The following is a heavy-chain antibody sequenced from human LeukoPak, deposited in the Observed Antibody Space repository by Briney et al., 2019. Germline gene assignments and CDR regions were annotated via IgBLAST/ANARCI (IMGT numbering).Heavy chain of an antibody. J-gene: IGHJ6*03. V-gene: IGHV1-18*01. Sequence: ASVKVSCKASGYTFTSYGISWVRQAPGQGLEWMGWISAYNGNTNYAQKLQGRVTMTTDTSTSTAYMELRSLRSDDTAVYYCARGGNYYGSGSSYYYYYMDVWGKGTTVTISS. CDR3: ARGGNYYGSGSSYYYYYMDV. CDR2: ISAYNGNT. D-gene: IGHD3-10*01. CDR1: GYTFTSYG.